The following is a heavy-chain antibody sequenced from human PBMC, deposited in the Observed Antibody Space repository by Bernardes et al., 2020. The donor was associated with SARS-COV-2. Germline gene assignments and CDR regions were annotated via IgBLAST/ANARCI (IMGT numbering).Heavy chain of an antibody. J-gene: IGHJ4*02. D-gene: IGHD2-21*01. Sequence: SLRLSCVVSGFTFSSYWMSWVRQAPGTGLEWVANINQDGSQKYYVDSVKGRFTISRDNAKNSLYLQMDSLRAEDTAVYYCARDDFDAAKPLDYWGQGTLVTVSS. V-gene: IGHV3-7*03. CDR1: GFTFSSYW. CDR3: ARDDFDAAKPLDY. CDR2: INQDGSQK.